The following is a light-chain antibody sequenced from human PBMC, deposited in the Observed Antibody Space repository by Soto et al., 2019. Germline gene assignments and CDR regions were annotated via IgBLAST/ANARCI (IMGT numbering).Light chain of an antibody. CDR3: QEYNSYPVS. CDR1: QSIGTW. V-gene: IGKV1-5*01. CDR2: DAS. Sequence: DIQVTQSPATLSAFVGDRVTVSCRARQSIGTWLAWYQQKPGKAPKLLIYDASTLESGVPSRFSGSGSGTEFTLTISSLQPEDVATYYCQEYNSYPVSIGQGTRLESK. J-gene: IGKJ5*01.